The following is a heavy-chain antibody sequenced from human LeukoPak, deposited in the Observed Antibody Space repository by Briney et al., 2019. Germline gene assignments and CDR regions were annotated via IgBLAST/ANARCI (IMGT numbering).Heavy chain of an antibody. V-gene: IGHV1-69*04. CDR2: IIPILGIA. J-gene: IGHJ4*02. Sequence: ASVKVSCKASGYTFTSYGISWVRQAPGQGLEWMGRIIPILGIANYAQKFQGRVTITADKSTSTAYMELSSLRSEDTAVYYCGYSSSWYCDYWGQGTLVTVSS. D-gene: IGHD6-13*01. CDR3: GYSSSWYCDY. CDR1: GYTFTSYG.